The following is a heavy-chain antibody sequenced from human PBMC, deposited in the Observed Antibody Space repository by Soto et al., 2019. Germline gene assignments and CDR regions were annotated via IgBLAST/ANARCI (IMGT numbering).Heavy chain of an antibody. Sequence: QVQLVQFGAEVKKPGASVKVSCKASGYACTSYAINWVRQATGQGLEWMGWMNPNSGNTGYAQKFQGRVTMTRNTSISTAYMALSNLRSEDTAVYYCARGRTDLAVHRWSFDPWGQGTLVTVSS. CDR2: MNPNSGNT. J-gene: IGHJ5*02. CDR1: GYACTSYA. V-gene: IGHV1-8*01. CDR3: ARGRTDLAVHRWSFDP. D-gene: IGHD6-19*01.